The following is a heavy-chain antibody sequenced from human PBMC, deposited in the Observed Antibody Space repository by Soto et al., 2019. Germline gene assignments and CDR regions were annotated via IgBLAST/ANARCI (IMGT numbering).Heavy chain of an antibody. CDR1: GYIFTSYW. V-gene: IGHV5-10-1*01. CDR2: IDPSDSYT. Sequence: GESLKISCKGSGYIFTSYWICCFLQMPVKVLEWMGRIDPSDSYTNYSPSFQGHVTISADKSISTAYLQWSSLKASDTAMYYCASLYSSSSASPSYYYYYGMDVWGQGTTVTVSS. D-gene: IGHD6-6*01. CDR3: ASLYSSSSASPSYYYYYGMDV. J-gene: IGHJ6*02.